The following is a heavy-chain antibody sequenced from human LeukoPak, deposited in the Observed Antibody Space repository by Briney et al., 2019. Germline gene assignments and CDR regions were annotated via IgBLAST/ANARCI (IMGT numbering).Heavy chain of an antibody. CDR2: IWYDGSNK. V-gene: IGHV3-33*07. CDR1: GFTFSSYG. J-gene: IGHJ3*02. Sequence: PGRSLRLSCAASGFTFSSYGMYWVRQAPGKGLEWVAVIWYDGSNKYYADSVRGRFTISRDNSKNTLYLQMNSLRAEDTAVYYCARDPGDYDAFDIWGQGTMVTVSS. CDR3: ARDPGDYDAFDI. D-gene: IGHD4-11*01.